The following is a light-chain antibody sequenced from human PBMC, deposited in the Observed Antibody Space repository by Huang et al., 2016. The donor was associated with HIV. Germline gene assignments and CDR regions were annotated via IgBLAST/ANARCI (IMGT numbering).Light chain of an antibody. CDR3: QQYDNPALT. CDR1: QDISNY. V-gene: IGKV1-33*01. J-gene: IGKJ4*01. CDR2: DAS. Sequence: DIQMTQSPSSMSASVGDTVTITCQASQDISNYLNWYQQKPGKAPKLLIYDASKLETGVPSRFSGSGSGTDFTFTISSLQPEDIATYYCQQYDNPALTFGGGTKVEIK.